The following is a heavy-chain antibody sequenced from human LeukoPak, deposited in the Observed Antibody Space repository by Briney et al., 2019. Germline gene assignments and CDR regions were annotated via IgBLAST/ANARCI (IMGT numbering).Heavy chain of an antibody. V-gene: IGHV1-8*01. J-gene: IGHJ4*02. CDR1: GYTFTSYD. CDR2: MNPNSGNT. CDR3: AVKATVTTQVFDY. Sequence: ASVKVSCKASGYTFTSYDINWVRQSTGQRLECMGWMNPNSGNTGYAQKFQGRVTMTRNTSISTAYMELSSLRSEDTATYYCAVKATVTTQVFDYWGQGTLVTVSS. D-gene: IGHD4-17*01.